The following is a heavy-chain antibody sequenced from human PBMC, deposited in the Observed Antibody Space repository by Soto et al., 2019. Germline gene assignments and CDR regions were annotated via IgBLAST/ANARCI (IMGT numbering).Heavy chain of an antibody. D-gene: IGHD1-26*01. J-gene: IGHJ6*03. CDR1: GDSFTGYY. V-gene: IGHV1-2*04. Sequence: QVQLVQAGAEVKKPGASVTVSCRASGDSFTGYYMHWVRQAPGQGLEWMGWINPSSGVTKYAQKCQGWVTMTRDTSMRTVYMELSRLRSDDTAVYYCARESGGATATLDYYYFYMDVWGTGTTVTVSS. CDR3: ARESGGATATLDYYYFYMDV. CDR2: INPSSGVT.